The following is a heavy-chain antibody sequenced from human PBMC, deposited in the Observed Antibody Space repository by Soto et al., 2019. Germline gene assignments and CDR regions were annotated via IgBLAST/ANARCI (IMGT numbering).Heavy chain of an antibody. CDR1: GYTLTELS. D-gene: IGHD3-16*01. CDR2: FDPEDGET. V-gene: IGHV1-24*01. CDR3: AIRGYVDYNWFDP. J-gene: IGHJ5*02. Sequence: ASVKVSCKVSGYTLTELSMHWVRQAPGKGLEWMGGFDPEDGETIYAQKFQGRVTMTEDTSTDTAYMELSSLRSEDTAVYYRAIRGYVDYNWFDPWGQGTLVTVSS.